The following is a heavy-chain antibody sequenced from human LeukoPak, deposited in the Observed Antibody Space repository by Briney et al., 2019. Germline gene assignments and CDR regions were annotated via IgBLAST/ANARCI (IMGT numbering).Heavy chain of an antibody. CDR2: IYYSGST. J-gene: IGHJ4*02. Sequence: SEALSLTCTVSGGSISSSSYYWGWIRQPPGKGLEWIGSIYYSGSTYYNPSLKNRVTISVDTSKNQFSLKLSSVTAADTAVYYCARDLAGATEYWGQGTLVTVSS. V-gene: IGHV4-39*07. CDR1: GGSISSSSYY. D-gene: IGHD1-26*01. CDR3: ARDLAGATEY.